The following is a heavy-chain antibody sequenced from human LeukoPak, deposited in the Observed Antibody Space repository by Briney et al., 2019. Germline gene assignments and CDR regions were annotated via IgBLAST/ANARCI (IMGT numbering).Heavy chain of an antibody. CDR2: IKQDGSEK. CDR3: AASLWFGEGYFDY. V-gene: IGHV3-7*05. Sequence: GGSLRLSCAASGFTFSSYWMSWVRQAPGKGLEWVANIKQDGSEKYYVDPVKGRFTISRDNAKNSLYLQMNSLRAEDTAVYYCAASLWFGEGYFDYWGQGTLVTVSS. CDR1: GFTFSSYW. J-gene: IGHJ4*02. D-gene: IGHD3-10*01.